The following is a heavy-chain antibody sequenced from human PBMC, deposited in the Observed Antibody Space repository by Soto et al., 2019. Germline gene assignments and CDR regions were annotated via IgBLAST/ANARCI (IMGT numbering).Heavy chain of an antibody. J-gene: IGHJ4*02. CDR1: GFTFSSYW. CDR2: INSDGSST. V-gene: IGHV3-74*01. CDR3: ARGRSYYDSSGYYYDLDY. Sequence: SLRLSCAASGFTFSSYWMHWVRQAPGKGLVWVSRINSDGSSTSYADSVKGRFTISRDNAKNTLYLQMNSLRAEDTAVYYCARGRSYYDSSGYYYDLDYWGQGTLVTVSS. D-gene: IGHD3-22*01.